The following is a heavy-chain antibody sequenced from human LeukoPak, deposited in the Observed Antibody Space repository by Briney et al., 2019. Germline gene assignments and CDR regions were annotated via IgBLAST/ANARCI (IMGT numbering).Heavy chain of an antibody. CDR3: AKGQSEENPDDAFDI. D-gene: IGHD5-24*01. V-gene: IGHV3-33*06. CDR1: GFTFSSYG. J-gene: IGHJ3*02. Sequence: PGRSLRLSCAASGFTFSSYGMHWVRQAPDKGLEWVAVIWYDGSNKYYADSVKGRFTISRDNSKNTLNLQMNSLRAEDTAVYYCAKGQSEENPDDAFDIWGQGTMVTVSS. CDR2: IWYDGSNK.